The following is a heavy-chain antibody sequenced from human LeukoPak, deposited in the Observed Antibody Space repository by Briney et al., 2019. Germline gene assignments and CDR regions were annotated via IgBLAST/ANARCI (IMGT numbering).Heavy chain of an antibody. CDR3: ARGVVVAATPYYFDY. CDR2: IIPIFGTA. V-gene: IGHV1-69*13. CDR1: GGTFSSYA. J-gene: IGHJ4*02. D-gene: IGHD2-15*01. Sequence: SVKVSCKASGGTFSSYAISWVRQAPGQGLEWMGGIIPIFGTANYTQKFQGRVTITADESTSTAYMELSSLRPDDTAVYYRARGVVVAATPYYFDYWGQGTLVTVSS.